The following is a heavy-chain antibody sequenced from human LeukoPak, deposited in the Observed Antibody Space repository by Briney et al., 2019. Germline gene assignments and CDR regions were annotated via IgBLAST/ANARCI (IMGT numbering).Heavy chain of an antibody. V-gene: IGHV3-21*01. D-gene: IGHD1-1*01. CDR1: GFTFSSYN. J-gene: IGHJ4*02. Sequence: GGSLRLSCAGSGFTFSSYNMNWVRQAPGKGLEWVSSISTSSIYTYYADSVKGRFTISRDNAKHSLYLQMNSLRAEDTAVYYCAKLTTGGTQREPVDYWGQGTLVTVSS. CDR3: AKLTTGGTQREPVDY. CDR2: ISTSSIYT.